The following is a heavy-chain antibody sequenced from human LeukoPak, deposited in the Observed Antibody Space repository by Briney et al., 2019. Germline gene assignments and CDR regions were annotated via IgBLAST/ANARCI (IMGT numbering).Heavy chain of an antibody. Sequence: GGSLRHSCAASGFTFTNYAMGWVRQAPGKGLESISGITGSGGSTYYADSVKGQFTISRDNSKNTLFLEMMGLRVEDTAVYYCTRRHEFRSGPYWGQGTLVNVAS. J-gene: IGHJ4*02. D-gene: IGHD3-3*01. CDR2: ITGSGGST. V-gene: IGHV3-23*01. CDR1: GFTFTNYA. CDR3: TRRHEFRSGPY.